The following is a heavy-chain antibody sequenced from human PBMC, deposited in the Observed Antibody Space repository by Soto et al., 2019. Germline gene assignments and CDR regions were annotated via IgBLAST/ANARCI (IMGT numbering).Heavy chain of an antibody. CDR1: GGSISSDY. V-gene: IGHV4-59*01. J-gene: IGHJ6*02. Sequence: SETLSLTCTVSGGSISSDYWSWIRQPPGKGLEWIGYMFYSGSTNYNPSLKSRVTISGDTSKKQFSLKLSSVTAADTAVYYCARDRRVDYSKGGYYYYAMDVWSQGTTVTVSS. CDR2: MFYSGST. D-gene: IGHD4-4*01. CDR3: ARDRRVDYSKGGYYYYAMDV.